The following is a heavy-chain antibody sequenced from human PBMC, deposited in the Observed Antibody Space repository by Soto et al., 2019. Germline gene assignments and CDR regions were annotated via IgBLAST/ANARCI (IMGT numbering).Heavy chain of an antibody. J-gene: IGHJ4*02. V-gene: IGHV4-34*01. CDR1: GGSFSGYY. CDR2: INHSGST. Sequence: SETLSLTCAVYGGSFSGYYWSWIRQPPGKGLEWIGEINHSGSTNYNPSLKSRVTISVDTSKNQFSLKLSSVTAADTAVYYCARGSGWYSRRFDYWGQGTLVTVSS. CDR3: ARGSGWYSRRFDY. D-gene: IGHD6-19*01.